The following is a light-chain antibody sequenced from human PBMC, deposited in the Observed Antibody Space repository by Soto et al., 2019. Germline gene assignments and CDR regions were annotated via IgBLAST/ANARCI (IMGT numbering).Light chain of an antibody. J-gene: IGKJ1*01. CDR3: QQYNNWLWT. V-gene: IGKV3-15*01. CDR1: QSVSSN. Sequence: EIVMTQSPATLSVSAGERATLSCRASQSVSSNLAWYQQKPGQAPRLLIYGASTRATGIPARFSGSGSGTEFTLTISSLQSEDFAVYYCQQYNNWLWTFGQGTKVHI. CDR2: GAS.